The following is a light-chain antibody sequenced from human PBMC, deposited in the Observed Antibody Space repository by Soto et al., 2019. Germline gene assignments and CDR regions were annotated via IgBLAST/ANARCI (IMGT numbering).Light chain of an antibody. J-gene: IGKJ1*01. Sequence: DIPMTQSPSSLSASLGDRVTITCRANQDISSYLIWYQHKLGQAPKLLIHAASTLASGVPSRVSGSESGTDFTLTISGLEHEDSATYYCQQSYKTPWTFGQGTKVEIK. CDR2: AAS. CDR1: QDISSY. CDR3: QQSYKTPWT. V-gene: IGKV1-39*01.